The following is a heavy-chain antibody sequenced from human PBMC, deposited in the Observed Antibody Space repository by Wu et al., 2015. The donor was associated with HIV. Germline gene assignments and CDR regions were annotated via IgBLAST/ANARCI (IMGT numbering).Heavy chain of an antibody. D-gene: IGHD3-10*02. CDR1: GGSLSGFY. J-gene: IGHJ6*02. CDR2: IDHSGST. V-gene: IGHV4-34*01. Sequence: QVQVKQWGAGLLKPSETLSLTCAVYGGSLSGFYWSWIRQIPGKGLEWIGEIDHSGSTRYNPSLKSRVAMLIDMSKRQFSLKLTSVTAADTAVYYCTRLSAARFGGSFSLDGRGIYGMDVWGQGTTVTVSS. CDR3: TRLSAARFGGSFSLDGRGIYGMDV.